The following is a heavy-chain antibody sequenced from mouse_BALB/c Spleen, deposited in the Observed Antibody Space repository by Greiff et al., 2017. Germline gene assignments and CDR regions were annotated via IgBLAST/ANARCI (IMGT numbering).Heavy chain of an antibody. CDR1: GYTFTDYA. CDR3: ARPNYYGSSYGYFDV. V-gene: IGHV1S137*01. Sequence: VQLQQSGAELVRPGVSVKISCKGSGYTFTDYAMHWVKQSHAKSLEWIGVISTYYGDASYNQKFKGKATMTVDKSSSTAYMELARLTSEDSAIYYCARPNYYGSSYGYFDVWGAGTTVTVSS. CDR2: ISTYYGDA. J-gene: IGHJ1*01. D-gene: IGHD1-1*01.